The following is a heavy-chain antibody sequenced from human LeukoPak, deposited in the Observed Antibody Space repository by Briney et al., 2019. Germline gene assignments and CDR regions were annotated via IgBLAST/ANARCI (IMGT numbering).Heavy chain of an antibody. CDR2: INHSGST. CDR1: GFTFSDHY. CDR3: ARRGVDIVVVPAASVLYYFDY. J-gene: IGHJ4*02. Sequence: GSLRLSCAASGFTFSDHYLDWVRQAPGKGLEWIGEINHSGSTNYNPSLKSRVTISVDTSKNQFSLKLSSVTAADTAVYYCARRGVDIVVVPAASVLYYFDYWGQRTLVTVSS. D-gene: IGHD2-2*01. V-gene: IGHV4-34*01.